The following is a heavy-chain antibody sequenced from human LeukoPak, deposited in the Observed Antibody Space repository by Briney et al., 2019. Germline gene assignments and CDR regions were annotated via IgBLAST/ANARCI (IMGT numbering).Heavy chain of an antibody. Sequence: SETLSLTCAVYGGSFSGYYWSWIRQPPGKGLEWVGEINHSGSTNYNPSLKSRVTISVDTSKNQFSLKLSSVTAADTAVYYCARQPDGHGSYWGQGTLVTVSS. D-gene: IGHD1-26*01. CDR3: ARQPDGHGSY. V-gene: IGHV4-34*01. CDR1: GGSFSGYY. J-gene: IGHJ4*02. CDR2: INHSGST.